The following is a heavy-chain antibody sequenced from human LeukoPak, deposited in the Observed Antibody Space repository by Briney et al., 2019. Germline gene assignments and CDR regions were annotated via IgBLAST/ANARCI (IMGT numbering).Heavy chain of an antibody. CDR3: ANEYSKGDI. V-gene: IGHV3-11*01. CDR1: GFTFSDYY. CDR2: ITSSGFTI. J-gene: IGHJ3*02. Sequence: PGGSLRLSCAASGFTFSDYYMSWIRQAPGKGLEWVSYITSSGFTIYYADSVKGRFTISRDNSKNTLYLQMNSLRAEDAAVYYCANEYSKGDIWGQGTMVTVSS. D-gene: IGHD4-11*01.